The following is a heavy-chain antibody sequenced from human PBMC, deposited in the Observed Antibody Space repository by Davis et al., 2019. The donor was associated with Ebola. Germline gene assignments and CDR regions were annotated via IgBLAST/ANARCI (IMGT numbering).Heavy chain of an antibody. CDR3: AHTARYCTNGVCYKGPRNYFDY. J-gene: IGHJ4*02. D-gene: IGHD2-8*01. V-gene: IGHV3-23*01. CDR1: GFTFSSYA. Sequence: GESLKISCAASGFTFSSYAMSWVRQAPGKGLEWVSAISGSGGSTYYADSVKGRFTISRDNSKNTLYLQMNSLRAEDTAVYYCAHTARYCTNGVCYKGPRNYFDYWGQGTLVTVSS. CDR2: ISGSGGST.